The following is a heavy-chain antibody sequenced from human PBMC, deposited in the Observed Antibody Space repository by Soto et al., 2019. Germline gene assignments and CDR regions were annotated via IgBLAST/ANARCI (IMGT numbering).Heavy chain of an antibody. CDR3: ARDQYSSGWYCAFDI. CDR1: GFTFSSYG. J-gene: IGHJ3*02. CDR2: IWYDGSNK. D-gene: IGHD6-19*01. Sequence: QVQLVESGGGVVQPGRSLRLSCAASGFTFSSYGMHWVRQAPGKGLEWVAVIWYDGSNKYYADSVKGRFTISRDNSKNKLYLQMNSLRAEDTAVYYCARDQYSSGWYCAFDIWGQGTMVTVSS. V-gene: IGHV3-33*01.